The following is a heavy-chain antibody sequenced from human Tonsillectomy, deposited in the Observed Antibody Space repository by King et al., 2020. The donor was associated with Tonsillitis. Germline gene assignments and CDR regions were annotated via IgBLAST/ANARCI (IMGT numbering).Heavy chain of an antibody. J-gene: IGHJ6*02. D-gene: IGHD3-3*01. Sequence: VQLVESGGGLIQPGGSLRLSCAASGFTFSSYAMSWVRQAPGKGLEWVSRISGSGGSTYYADSVKGLFAISRDNSKNTLYLQMNSLRADDTAVYYCAKDRDFWSPHGMDVWGQGTTVTVSS. CDR2: ISGSGGST. CDR1: GFTFSSYA. V-gene: IGHV3-23*04. CDR3: AKDRDFWSPHGMDV.